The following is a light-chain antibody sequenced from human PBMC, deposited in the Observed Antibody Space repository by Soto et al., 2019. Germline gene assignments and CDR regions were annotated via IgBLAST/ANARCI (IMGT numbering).Light chain of an antibody. V-gene: IGLV1-36*01. CDR1: SSNIGNNA. CDR3: AAWDDSLNGYV. J-gene: IGLJ1*01. Sequence: QLVLTQPPSVSEAPRQRVTISCSGSSSNIGNNAVNWYQQLPGKAPKLLIYYDDLLPSGVSDRFSGSKSGTSASLAISGLQSEDEADYYCAAWDDSLNGYVFGTGT. CDR2: YDD.